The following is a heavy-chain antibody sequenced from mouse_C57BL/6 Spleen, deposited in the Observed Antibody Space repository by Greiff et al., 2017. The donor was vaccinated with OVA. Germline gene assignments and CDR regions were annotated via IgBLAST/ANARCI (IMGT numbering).Heavy chain of an antibody. J-gene: IGHJ4*01. CDR1: GFTFSSYA. D-gene: IGHD2-1*01. CDR2: ISDGGSYT. CDR3: ARGRGNLFYAMDY. Sequence: EVKLMESGGGLVKPGGSLKLSCAASGFTFSSYAMSWVRQTPEKRLEWVATISDGGSYTYYPDNVKGRFTISRDNAKNNLYLQMSHLKSEDTAMYYCARGRGNLFYAMDYWGQGTSVTVSS. V-gene: IGHV5-4*03.